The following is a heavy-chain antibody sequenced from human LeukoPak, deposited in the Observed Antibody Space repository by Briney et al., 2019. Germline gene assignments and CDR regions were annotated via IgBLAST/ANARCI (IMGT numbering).Heavy chain of an antibody. CDR2: ISGSGGST. J-gene: IGHJ3*02. CDR1: GFTFSSYP. CDR3: AKVPHYGDYVI. Sequence: GGSLRLSCAASGFTFSSYPMSWVRQAPGKGLEWVSAISGSGGSTYYADSVKGRFTISRDNSKNTLYLQMNSLRAEDTAVYYSAKVPHYGDYVIWGQGTMVTVSS. V-gene: IGHV3-23*01. D-gene: IGHD4-17*01.